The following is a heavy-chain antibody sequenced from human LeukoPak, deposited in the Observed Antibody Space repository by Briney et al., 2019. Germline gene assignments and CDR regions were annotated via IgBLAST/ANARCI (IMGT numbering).Heavy chain of an antibody. CDR3: AELGITMIGGV. Sequence: GGSLRLSCAASGFTFSSYWMSWVRQAPGKGLEWVANIKQDGSEKYYVDSVKGRFTISRDNAKNSMYLQMNSLRAEDTAVYYCAELGITMIGGVWGKGTTVTISS. CDR2: IKQDGSEK. J-gene: IGHJ6*04. D-gene: IGHD3-10*02. V-gene: IGHV3-7*01. CDR1: GFTFSSYW.